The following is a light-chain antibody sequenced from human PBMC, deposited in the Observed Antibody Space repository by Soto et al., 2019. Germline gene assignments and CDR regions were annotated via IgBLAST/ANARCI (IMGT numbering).Light chain of an antibody. V-gene: IGKV3-15*01. J-gene: IGKJ1*01. Sequence: EIVMTQSPATLSVSPGERATLSCRASQSVSSNLAWYQQKPGQAPRLLIYGASTRATGIPARLSGSGSGTEFTLTLSSLQSEDLAIYHCQQYNNWWTFVQGTKVEIK. CDR2: GAS. CDR3: QQYNNWWT. CDR1: QSVSSN.